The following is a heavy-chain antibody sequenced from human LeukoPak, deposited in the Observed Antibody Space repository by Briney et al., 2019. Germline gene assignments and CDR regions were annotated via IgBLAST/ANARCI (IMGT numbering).Heavy chain of an antibody. D-gene: IGHD3-22*01. CDR2: IKSKTDGGTT. J-gene: IGHJ4*02. Sequence: GGSLRLSCAASGFTFSNYWMSWVRQAPGKGLEWVGRIKSKTDGGTTDYAAPVKGRFTISRDDSKNTLYLQMNSLKTEDTAVYYCTTDLIVVVITTENYWGQGTLVTVSS. V-gene: IGHV3-15*01. CDR1: GFTFSNYW. CDR3: TTDLIVVVITTENY.